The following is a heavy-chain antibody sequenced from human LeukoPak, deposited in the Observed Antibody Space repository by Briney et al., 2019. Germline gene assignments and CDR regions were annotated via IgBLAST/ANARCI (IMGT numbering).Heavy chain of an antibody. Sequence: GGSLRLSCAASEFTFSSYAMHWVRQAPGKGLEYVSAISSNGGSTYYANSVKGRFTISRDNSKNTLYLQMGSLRAEDMAVYYCARGAIFGVVIAYFDYWGQGTLVTVSS. D-gene: IGHD3-3*01. CDR2: ISSNGGST. V-gene: IGHV3-64*01. CDR3: ARGAIFGVVIAYFDY. CDR1: EFTFSSYA. J-gene: IGHJ4*02.